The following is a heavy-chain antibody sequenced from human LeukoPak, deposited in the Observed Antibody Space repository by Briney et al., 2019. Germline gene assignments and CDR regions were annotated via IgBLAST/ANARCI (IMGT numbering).Heavy chain of an antibody. CDR1: GFTFSSYA. V-gene: IGHV3-23*01. Sequence: PGGSLRLSCAASGFTFSSYAMSWVRQAPGEGMGWVSAISGSGGSTYYADSVKGRFTISRDNSKNTLYLQMNSLRAEDTAVYYCAKAKVAGAPLYYYYMDVWGKGTTVTVSS. D-gene: IGHD7-27*01. J-gene: IGHJ6*03. CDR2: ISGSGGST. CDR3: AKAKVAGAPLYYYYMDV.